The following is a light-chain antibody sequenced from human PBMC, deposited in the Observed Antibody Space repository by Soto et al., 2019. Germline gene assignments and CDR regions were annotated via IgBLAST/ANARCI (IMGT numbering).Light chain of an antibody. Sequence: DIQLTQSPSFLSASVGDRVTITCRASQAIRSYLAWYQQRPGKAPKVLIYAASTLQRGVPSRFSGSGSGTEFTLTISSLQPEDFAIYYCQQLNSFPITFGQGTRLEIK. V-gene: IGKV1-9*01. CDR3: QQLNSFPIT. J-gene: IGKJ5*01. CDR1: QAIRSY. CDR2: AAS.